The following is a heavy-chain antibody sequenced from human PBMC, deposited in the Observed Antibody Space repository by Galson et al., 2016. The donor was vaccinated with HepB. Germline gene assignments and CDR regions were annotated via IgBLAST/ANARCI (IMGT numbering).Heavy chain of an antibody. CDR3: ARASLWFGELFSDGMDA. CDR1: GYNFISFH. D-gene: IGHD3-10*01. J-gene: IGHJ6*02. CDR2: INPEGGST. V-gene: IGHV1-46*01. Sequence: SVKVSCKASGYNFISFHLHWVRQAPGQGLEWVGIINPEGGSTIHAQKFQGRVTMTRDTSTSTGYLELSSLRSEDTAVYYCARASLWFGELFSDGMDAWGQGTTVTVSS.